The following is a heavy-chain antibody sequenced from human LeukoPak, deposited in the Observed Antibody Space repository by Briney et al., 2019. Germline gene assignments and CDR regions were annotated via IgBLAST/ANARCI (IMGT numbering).Heavy chain of an antibody. D-gene: IGHD3-22*01. Sequence: PSETLSLTCTVSGGSISSSNYYWDWIRQPPGKRLVWIGSIYYSGSTYYNPSLKSRVTISVDTSKNHFSLKLSSVTAADTAVYYCASPNYYDTSGNEYFHHWGQGTLVTVSS. V-gene: IGHV4-39*02. CDR1: GGSISSSNYY. CDR3: ASPNYYDTSGNEYFHH. J-gene: IGHJ1*01. CDR2: IYYSGST.